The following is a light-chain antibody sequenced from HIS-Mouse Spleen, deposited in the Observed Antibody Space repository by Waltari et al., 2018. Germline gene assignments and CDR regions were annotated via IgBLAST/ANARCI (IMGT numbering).Light chain of an antibody. CDR3: QAWDSSYSV. CDR1: KLGDKY. CDR2: QDS. V-gene: IGLV3-1*01. Sequence: SYELTQPPSVSVSPGQTASITCSGDKLGDKYACWYQQKPGQSPVLVIYQDSKRPSGFPERFSGSNSGNTATLTISGTQAMDEADYYCQAWDSSYSVFGGGTKLTVL. J-gene: IGLJ2*01.